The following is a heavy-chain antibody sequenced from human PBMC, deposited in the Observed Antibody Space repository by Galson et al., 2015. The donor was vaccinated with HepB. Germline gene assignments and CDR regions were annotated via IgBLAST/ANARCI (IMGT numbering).Heavy chain of an antibody. CDR3: AKDSIGGSGSYYYYYGMDV. D-gene: IGHD3-10*01. CDR1: GFTFSSYA. J-gene: IGHJ6*02. V-gene: IGHV3-23*01. CDR2: ISGSGGST. Sequence: SLRLSCAASGFTFSSYAMSWVRQAPGKGLEWVSAISGSGGSTYYADSVKGRFTISRDNSKNTLYLQMNSLRAEDTAVYYCAKDSIGGSGSYYYYYGMDVWSQGTTVTVSS.